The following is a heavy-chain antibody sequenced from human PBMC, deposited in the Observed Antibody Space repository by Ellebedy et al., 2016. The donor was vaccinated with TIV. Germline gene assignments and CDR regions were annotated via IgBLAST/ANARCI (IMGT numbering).Heavy chain of an antibody. J-gene: IGHJ5*02. V-gene: IGHV3-30*19. CDR3: ARDHHPGIAVAGTVWFDP. Sequence: GESLKISCAASGFTFSSYGMHWVRQAPGKGLEWVAVISYDGSNKYYADSVKGRFTISRDNSKNTLYLQMYSLRAEDTAVYYCARDHHPGIAVAGTVWFDPWGQGTLVTVSS. D-gene: IGHD6-19*01. CDR2: ISYDGSNK. CDR1: GFTFSSYG.